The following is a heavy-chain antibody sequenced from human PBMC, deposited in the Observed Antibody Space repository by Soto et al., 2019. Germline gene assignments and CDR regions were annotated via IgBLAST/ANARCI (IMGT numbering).Heavy chain of an antibody. J-gene: IGHJ5*02. CDR2: ISNSGRTI. V-gene: IGHV3-11*01. Sequence: QVQLVESGGGLVKPGGSLRLSCAASGFSFSDYYMSWIRQAPGKALEWISYISNSGRTIYYADSLKGRFTISRDNAKNSLYLQMNSLRIDDTAMHYCARLPYPWGWFDPWGQRTLVTVSS. CDR1: GFSFSDYY. CDR3: ARLPYPWGWFDP. D-gene: IGHD3-16*01.